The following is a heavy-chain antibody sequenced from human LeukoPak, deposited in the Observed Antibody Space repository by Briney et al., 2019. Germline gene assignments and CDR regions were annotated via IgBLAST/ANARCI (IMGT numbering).Heavy chain of an antibody. Sequence: PSETQSLTCSVSGGSIRSGGYYCSWIRQHPGKGLEWIGYIYYNGNTYYNPSLKSRVIISVDTSKNQFSLKLNSVTAADTAVYYCAGTLVRGLIPIRYYSDYWGQGALVTVSS. CDR3: AGTLVRGLIPIRYYSDY. CDR1: GGSIRSGGYY. CDR2: IYYNGNT. J-gene: IGHJ4*02. V-gene: IGHV4-31*03. D-gene: IGHD3-10*01.